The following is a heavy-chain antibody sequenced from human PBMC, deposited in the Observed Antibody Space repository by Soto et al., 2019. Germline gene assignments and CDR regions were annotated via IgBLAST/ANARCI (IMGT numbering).Heavy chain of an antibody. CDR1: GDSVSSKDAA. V-gene: IGHV6-1*01. CDR2: TYYRSKWYS. CDR3: ARTEGYFNL. Sequence: SPTLSLPCAISGDSVSSKDAAWNWIRQSPSRGLEWLGRTYYRSKWYSEYAISVRGRITINPDTSKNHFSLQLNSVTPEDTAVYYCARTEGYFNLWGQGTLVTAPQ. J-gene: IGHJ1*01.